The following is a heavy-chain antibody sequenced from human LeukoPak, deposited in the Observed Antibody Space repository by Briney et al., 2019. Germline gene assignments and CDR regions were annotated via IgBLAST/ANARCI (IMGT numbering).Heavy chain of an antibody. CDR1: GGSISSSSYY. Sequence: PSETLSLTCTVSGGSISSSSYYWGWIRQPPGKGLEWIGSIYYSGSTYYNPSLKSRVTISVDTSKNQFSLKLSSVTAADTAVYYCARVGILTGLIFDYWGQGTLVTVSS. D-gene: IGHD3-9*01. CDR2: IYYSGST. V-gene: IGHV4-39*01. J-gene: IGHJ4*02. CDR3: ARVGILTGLIFDY.